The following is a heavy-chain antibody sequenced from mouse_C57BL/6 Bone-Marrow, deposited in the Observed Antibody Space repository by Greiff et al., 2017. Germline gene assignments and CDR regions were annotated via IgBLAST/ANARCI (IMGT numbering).Heavy chain of an antibody. CDR2: INPNYGTT. V-gene: IGHV1-39*01. CDR3: APLYYGSSLGFAY. J-gene: IGHJ3*01. CDR1: GYSFTDYN. Sequence: EVQLVESGPELVKPGASVKISCKASGYSFTDYNMNWVKQSNGKSLEWIGVINPNYGTTSYNQKFKGKATLTVDQSSSTAYMQLNSLTSEDSAVYYCAPLYYGSSLGFAYWGQGTLVTVSA. D-gene: IGHD1-1*01.